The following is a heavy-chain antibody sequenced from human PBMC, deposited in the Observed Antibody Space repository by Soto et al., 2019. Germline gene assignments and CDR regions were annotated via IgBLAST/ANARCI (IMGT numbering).Heavy chain of an antibody. CDR1: GFTFRTYG. D-gene: IGHD1-26*01. Sequence: VQLVESGGGVVQPGRSLRLSCSASGFTFRTYGMYWVRQAPGKGLEWVAVIWYDASNKYYADSVKGRFTISRDNSENTLYLQMNSLRAEDTAVYYCPRGRVDGGELDLWGQGTLVTVSS. CDR3: PRGRVDGGELDL. V-gene: IGHV3-33*01. CDR2: IWYDASNK. J-gene: IGHJ4*02.